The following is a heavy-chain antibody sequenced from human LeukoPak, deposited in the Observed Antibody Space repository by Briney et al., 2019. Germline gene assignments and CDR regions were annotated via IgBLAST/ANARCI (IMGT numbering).Heavy chain of an antibody. CDR1: GGSISSYY. V-gene: IGHV4-4*07. J-gene: IGHJ4*02. CDR2: IYISGTT. CDR3: ARDEARTGYIHY. Sequence: PSETLSLTCTVSGGSISSYYWSWARQTAGKGLEWIGRIYISGTTNYNPSLKSRVTMSLDTSKNQLSLRLTSVTAADTAVYYCARDEARTGYIHYWGQGTLITVSS. D-gene: IGHD3-9*01.